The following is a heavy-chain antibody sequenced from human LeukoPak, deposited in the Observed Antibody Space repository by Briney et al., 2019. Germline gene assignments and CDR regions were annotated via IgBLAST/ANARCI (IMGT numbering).Heavy chain of an antibody. J-gene: IGHJ6*03. CDR1: GGSISSYY. D-gene: IGHD3-3*01. CDR3: ARRRPSYYDFWSGWVYYYYMDV. V-gene: IGHV4-4*09. CDR2: IYTSGST. Sequence: PSETLSLTCTVSGGSISSYYWSWIRQPPGKGLEWIGDIYTSGSTNYNPSLKSRVTISVDTSKNQFSLKLSSVTAADTAVYYCARRRPSYYDFWSGWVYYYYMDVWGKGTTVTVSS.